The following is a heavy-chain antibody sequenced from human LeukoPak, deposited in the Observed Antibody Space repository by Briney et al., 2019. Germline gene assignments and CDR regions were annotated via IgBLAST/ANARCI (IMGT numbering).Heavy chain of an antibody. CDR1: GGSISSGGYS. CDR2: IYYIGNT. Sequence: SETLSLTCAVSGGSISSGGYSWSWIRQTPGKGLQWIGYIYYIGNTYYNPSLESRVTISVDTSRNQFSLKLNSVTAADTAVYYCARDLGRRGYSFGYFDYWGQGTLVTVSS. J-gene: IGHJ4*02. V-gene: IGHV4-61*08. CDR3: ARDLGRRGYSFGYFDY. D-gene: IGHD5-18*01.